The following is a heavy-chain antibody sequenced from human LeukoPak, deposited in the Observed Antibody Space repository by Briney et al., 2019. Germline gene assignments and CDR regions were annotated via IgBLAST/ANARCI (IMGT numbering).Heavy chain of an antibody. Sequence: GGSLRLSCAASGFTFSSHSMNWVRQAPGKGLEWVSYISSSSSTIYYADSVRGRFTISRDNAKNSLYLQMNSLRAEDTAVYYCARGPNSNWSGLDFWGQGTLLTVSS. J-gene: IGHJ4*02. CDR3: ARGPNSNWSGLDF. CDR1: GFTFSSHS. CDR2: ISSSSSTI. V-gene: IGHV3-48*01. D-gene: IGHD6-6*01.